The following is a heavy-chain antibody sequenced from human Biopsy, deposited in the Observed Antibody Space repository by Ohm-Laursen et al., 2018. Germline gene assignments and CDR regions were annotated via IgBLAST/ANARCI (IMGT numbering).Heavy chain of an antibody. D-gene: IGHD2/OR15-2a*01. CDR1: GGSISSDY. J-gene: IGHJ6*02. V-gene: IGHV4-59*01. CDR3: ARATNSTGWPYYYFYGMDV. Sequence: TLSLTCTVSGGSISSDYWSWIRQAPGKGLEWIGYIYYSGSTNYNPSLKSRVTISVDTSKNQFSLRLNSVTAADTAVYYCARATNSTGWPYYYFYGMDVWGQGTTVTVSS. CDR2: IYYSGST.